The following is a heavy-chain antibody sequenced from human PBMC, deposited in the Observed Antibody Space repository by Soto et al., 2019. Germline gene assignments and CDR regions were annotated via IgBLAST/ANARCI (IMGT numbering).Heavy chain of an antibody. CDR2: IYWDDDK. D-gene: IGHD3-3*01. Sequence: SGPTLVNPTQTLTLTCTFSGFSLSTSGVGVGWIRQPPGKALEWLALIYWDDDKRYSPSLKSRLTITKDTSKNQVVLTMTNMDPVDTATYYCAHRPFNDFLSGYYTGPFDYWDQGTLVTVSS. CDR3: AHRPFNDFLSGYYTGPFDY. V-gene: IGHV2-5*02. J-gene: IGHJ4*02. CDR1: GFSLSTSGVG.